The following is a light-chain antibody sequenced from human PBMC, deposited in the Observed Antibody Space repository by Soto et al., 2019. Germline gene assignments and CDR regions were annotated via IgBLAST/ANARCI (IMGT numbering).Light chain of an antibody. J-gene: IGLJ2*01. V-gene: IGLV2-14*01. Sequence: QSVLTQPASVSGSPGQSITISCTGGSSDIGGYNYVSWYQQHPGTAPKLIIYEVSNRPSGVSNRFSGSKSGNTASLTISGLQAEDEADYYCSSYTTSSTVLFAGGTKVTVL. CDR1: SSDIGGYNY. CDR3: SSYTTSSTVL. CDR2: EVS.